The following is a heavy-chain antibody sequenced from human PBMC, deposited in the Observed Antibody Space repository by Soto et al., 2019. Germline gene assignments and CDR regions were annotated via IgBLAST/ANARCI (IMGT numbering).Heavy chain of an antibody. D-gene: IGHD6-19*01. CDR1: GCSISSSNW. J-gene: IGHJ4*02. CDR2: IYHSGST. Sequence: SEALSVNCAVSGCSISSSNWWSWVRQPPGKGLGWIGEIYHSGSTNYNPSLKSRVTISVDKSKNQFSLKLSSVTAADTAVYYCARDLIAVAGSFDYWGQGTLVTVSS. CDR3: ARDLIAVAGSFDY. V-gene: IGHV4-4*02.